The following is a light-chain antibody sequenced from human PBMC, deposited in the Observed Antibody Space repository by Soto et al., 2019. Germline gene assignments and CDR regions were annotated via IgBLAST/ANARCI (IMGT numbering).Light chain of an antibody. CDR2: DVT. CDR3: SSYAGSSNV. J-gene: IGLJ1*01. V-gene: IGLV2-18*02. CDR1: SSDVGDYEH. Sequence: QSALTQPPSVSGSPGQSVTISCTVTSSDVGDYEHVSWYQQAPGTAPKLIIFDVTNRPSGVPDRFSGSKSGNTPSLTIFGLQAEDEADYYCSSYAGSSNVFGTGTKVTVL.